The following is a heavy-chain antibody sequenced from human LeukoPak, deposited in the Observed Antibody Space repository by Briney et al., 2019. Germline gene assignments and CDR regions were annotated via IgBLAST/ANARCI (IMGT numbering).Heavy chain of an antibody. CDR1: GFTFYDYS. D-gene: IGHD3-22*01. Sequence: SLRLSFSASGFTFYDYSLHWVPQTPGKGLEWVSGISWNSGSIGYADSVKGRFTISRDNAKNSLYLQMNSLRAEDTALYYCAKDGKTTYYYDSSGYPFDYWGQGTLVTVSS. V-gene: IGHV3-9*01. CDR3: AKDGKTTYYYDSSGYPFDY. CDR2: ISWNSGSI. J-gene: IGHJ4*02.